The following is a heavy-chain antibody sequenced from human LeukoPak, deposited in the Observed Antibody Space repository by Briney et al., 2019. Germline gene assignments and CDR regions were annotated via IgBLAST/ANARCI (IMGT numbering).Heavy chain of an antibody. CDR3: ARVPIMITFGGVIVPLYYFDY. J-gene: IGHJ4*02. V-gene: IGHV3-48*04. D-gene: IGHD3-16*02. Sequence: GGSLRLSCAASGFTFSNFWMNWVRQAPGKGLEWVSYISSSGSTIYYADSVKGRFTISRDNAKNSLYLQMNSLRAEDTAVYYCARVPIMITFGGVIVPLYYFDYWGQGTLVTVSS. CDR2: ISSSGSTI. CDR1: GFTFSNFW.